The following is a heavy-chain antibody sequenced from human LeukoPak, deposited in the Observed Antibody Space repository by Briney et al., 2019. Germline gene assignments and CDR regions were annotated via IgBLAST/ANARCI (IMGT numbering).Heavy chain of an antibody. D-gene: IGHD7-27*01. CDR2: INHSGST. J-gene: IGHJ4*02. CDR3: ARGFGWGGLDY. CDR1: GGSFSGYY. V-gene: IGHV4-34*01. Sequence: SETLSLTCAVYGGSFSGYYWSWIRQPPGKGLEWIGEINHSGSTNYNPSLKSRVTISVDTSKNQFSLKLSSVTAADTAVYYRARGFGWGGLDYWGQGTLVTVSS.